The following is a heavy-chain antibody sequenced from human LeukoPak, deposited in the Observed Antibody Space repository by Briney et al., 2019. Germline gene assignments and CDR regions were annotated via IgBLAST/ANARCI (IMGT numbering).Heavy chain of an antibody. CDR3: AREGIVATTPSGY. Sequence: GGSLRLSCAASGFTLSSYGMNRVRQAPGKGLEWVSYISRSTSTIYYADSVKGRFTISRDNAKNSLYLQMNSLRDEDTAVYYCAREGIVATTPSGYWGQGTLVTVSS. CDR1: GFTLSSYG. D-gene: IGHD5-12*01. CDR2: ISRSTSTI. V-gene: IGHV3-48*02. J-gene: IGHJ4*02.